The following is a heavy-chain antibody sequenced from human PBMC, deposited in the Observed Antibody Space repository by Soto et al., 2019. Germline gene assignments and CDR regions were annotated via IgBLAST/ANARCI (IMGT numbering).Heavy chain of an antibody. CDR2: ISPGDSDT. J-gene: IGHJ3*02. Sequence: EVQLVQAGAEVKKPGESLQISCKGSGYSFTNYWIGWVRQMSGKGLERMGIISPGDSDTRYTPSFHGLVTISADKSITTAYLQWSSLKASDTAMYYCARLPMTRTNDCGGEAFDTLGQGTMVTVSS. CDR1: GYSFTNYW. V-gene: IGHV5-51*03. CDR3: ARLPMTRTNDCGGEAFDT. D-gene: IGHD2-21*01.